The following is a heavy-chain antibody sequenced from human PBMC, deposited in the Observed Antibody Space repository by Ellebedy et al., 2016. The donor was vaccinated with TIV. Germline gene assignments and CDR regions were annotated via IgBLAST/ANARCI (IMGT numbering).Heavy chain of an antibody. CDR3: ARPRRGAVAGTATEGPLYY. CDR1: GFSFSNSW. Sequence: GESLKISXVGSGFSFSNSWIHWVRQAPGRGLEWVSLISGDGAKKYFSDSVKGRFTISRDNSKNTLYLEMDSLRPQDTAVYYCARPRRGAVAGTATEGPLYYWGQGTLVTVSS. J-gene: IGHJ4*02. V-gene: IGHV3-30*03. D-gene: IGHD6-19*01. CDR2: ISGDGAKK.